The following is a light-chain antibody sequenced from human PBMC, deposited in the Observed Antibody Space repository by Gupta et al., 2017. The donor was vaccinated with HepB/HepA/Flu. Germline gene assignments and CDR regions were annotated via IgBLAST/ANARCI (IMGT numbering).Light chain of an antibody. CDR2: NNN. CDR3: ATWDDSLNGRL. CDR1: ISNIGSNP. V-gene: IGLV1-44*01. Sequence: QSVLTQPPSASGTPGQRVTISCSGSISNIGSNPVNWYQQLPGAAPKLLIYNNNQRPSRVPDRFSGSKSATSASLVISGLQSEDEADFYCATWDDSLNGRLFGTGTKVTVL. J-gene: IGLJ1*01.